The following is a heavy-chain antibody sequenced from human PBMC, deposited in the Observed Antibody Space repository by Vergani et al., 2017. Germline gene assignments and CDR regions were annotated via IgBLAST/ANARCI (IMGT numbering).Heavy chain of an antibody. Sequence: QVQLQESGPGLVKPSETLSLTCTVSGGSVSSGSYYWSWIRQPPGKGLEWIGYIYYSGSTNYNPSLKSRVTISVDTSKNQFSLKLSSVTAADTAVYYCARGRRDGDNLAFDIWGQETMVTVSS. CDR1: GGSVSSGSYY. V-gene: IGHV4-61*01. CDR2: IYYSGST. CDR3: ARGRRDGDNLAFDI. J-gene: IGHJ3*02. D-gene: IGHD5-24*01.